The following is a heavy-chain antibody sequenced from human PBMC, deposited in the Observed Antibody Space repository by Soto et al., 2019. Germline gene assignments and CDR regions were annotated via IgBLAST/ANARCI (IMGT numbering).Heavy chain of an antibody. Sequence: ASVKVSCKASGYTFTSYDINWVRQATGQGLEWMGWMNPNSGNTGYAQKFQGRVTMTRNTSISTAYMELSSLRSEDTAVYYCARAQQQLGPYYYYYMDVWGKGTTVTVS. CDR1: GYTFTSYD. V-gene: IGHV1-8*01. CDR3: ARAQQQLGPYYYYYMDV. CDR2: MNPNSGNT. J-gene: IGHJ6*03. D-gene: IGHD6-13*01.